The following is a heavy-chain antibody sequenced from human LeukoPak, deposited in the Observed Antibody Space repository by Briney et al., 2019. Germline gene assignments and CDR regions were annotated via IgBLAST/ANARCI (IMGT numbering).Heavy chain of an antibody. D-gene: IGHD3-22*01. CDR2: ISGSGGST. CDR3: AKDLYYYDNSGYYGANWFDP. J-gene: IGHJ5*02. V-gene: IGHV3-23*01. Sequence: GGSLRLSCAASGFTFSSYAMSWVRQAPGKGLEWVSAISGSGGSTYYADSVKGRFTISRDNSKNTLYLQMNSLRAEDTAVYYCAKDLYYYDNSGYYGANWFDPWGQGTLVTVSS. CDR1: GFTFSSYA.